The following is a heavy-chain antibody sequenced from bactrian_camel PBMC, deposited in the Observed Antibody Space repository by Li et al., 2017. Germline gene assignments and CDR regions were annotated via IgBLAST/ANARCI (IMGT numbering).Heavy chain of an antibody. J-gene: IGHJ4*01. CDR2: IDSGGGST. CDR3: AQDASGSWMTGAYNY. CDR1: GFTFSRYA. V-gene: IGHV3S31*01. Sequence: QLVESGGGLVQPGGSLRVSCAASGFTFSRYAMTWVRQAPGKELEWVSDIDSGGGSTYYADSVKSRFTISRDNAKNTLYLQLNSLKTEDTAMYYCAQDASGSWMTGAYNYWDRGTQVTVS. D-gene: IGHD2*01.